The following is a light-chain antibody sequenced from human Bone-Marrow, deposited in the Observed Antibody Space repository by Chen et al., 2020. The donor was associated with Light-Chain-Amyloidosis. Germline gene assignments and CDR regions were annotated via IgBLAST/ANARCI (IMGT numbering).Light chain of an antibody. J-gene: IGKJ2*01. CDR2: KAS. V-gene: IGKV1-5*03. CDR3: QHYKTYPYT. CDR1: ESVRTY. Sequence: DIQMTQSPSTLSASVGDRVTITCRATESVRTYLAWYQQKPGKAPRLPIYKASALEDGVPSRLRGRGSGTEFTLAISSLQPDDSATYYCQHYKTYPYTFGPGTKLE.